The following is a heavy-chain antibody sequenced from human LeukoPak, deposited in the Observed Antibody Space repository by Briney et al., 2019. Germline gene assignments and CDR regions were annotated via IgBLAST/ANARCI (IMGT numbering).Heavy chain of an antibody. J-gene: IGHJ4*02. CDR1: GYTFTSYD. V-gene: IGHV1-8*01. CDR2: MNPNSGNT. Sequence: ASVKVSCKASGYTFTSYDINWVRQATGQGLEWMGWMNPNSGNTGYAQKFQGRVTMTRNTSITTAYMELSSLRSEDTAVYYCAVYRSGPPLTDYWGQGTLLTVSS. D-gene: IGHD6-19*01. CDR3: AVYRSGPPLTDY.